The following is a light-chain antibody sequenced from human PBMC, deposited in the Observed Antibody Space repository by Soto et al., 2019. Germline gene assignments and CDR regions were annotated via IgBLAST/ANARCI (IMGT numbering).Light chain of an antibody. CDR1: SSDVGIYNY. V-gene: IGLV2-14*03. CDR3: AVWDDNLNSVV. Sequence: QSALTQPASVSGSPGQSIAISCTGSSSDVGIYNYVSWYQQHPGKVPKLIIYTNNRRPSEVPDRFSGSKSGTSASLAISGLQSEDEADYYCAVWDDNLNSVVFGGGTKLTVL. CDR2: TNN. J-gene: IGLJ2*01.